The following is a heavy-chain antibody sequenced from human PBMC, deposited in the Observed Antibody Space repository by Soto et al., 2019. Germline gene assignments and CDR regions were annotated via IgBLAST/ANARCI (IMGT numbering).Heavy chain of an antibody. CDR2: ISYSGST. D-gene: IGHD3-16*02. CDR1: GGSINSYY. Sequence: QVQLQESGPGLVKPSETLSLTCTVSGGSINSYYWSWIRQPPGKGLEWIGYISYSGSTNYNPSLKGRVTISVDTSKNQFSLKVISVTAADTALYYCARLYGLDAFDIWGQGTMVTVSS. CDR3: ARLYGLDAFDI. J-gene: IGHJ3*02. V-gene: IGHV4-59*12.